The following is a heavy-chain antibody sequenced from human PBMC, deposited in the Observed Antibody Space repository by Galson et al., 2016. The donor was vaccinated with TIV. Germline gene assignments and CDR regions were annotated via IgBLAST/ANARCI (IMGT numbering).Heavy chain of an antibody. CDR1: GGSISHYY. Sequence: ETLSLSCTVSGGSISHYYWTWIRQTPGKGLEWIGYIFYTGNTDYNPSLKSRVAISVDTSKNQLSLKLSSVTAADTAVYYCARVSVGAFDIWGQGTMVTVSS. CDR3: ARVSVGAFDI. CDR2: IFYTGNT. J-gene: IGHJ3*02. V-gene: IGHV4-59*01.